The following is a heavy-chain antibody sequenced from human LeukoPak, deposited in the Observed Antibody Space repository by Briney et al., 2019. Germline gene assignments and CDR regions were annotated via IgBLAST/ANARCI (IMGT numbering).Heavy chain of an antibody. CDR3: TTENVLLWFGEPVPDY. CDR1: GFTFSNAW. J-gene: IGHJ4*02. V-gene: IGHV3-15*01. CDR2: IKSKTDGGTT. Sequence: GGSLRLSCAASGFTFSNAWMSWVRQAPGKGLEWVGRIKSKTDGGTTDYAAPVKGRFTISRDDSKNTLYLQMNSLKTEDTAVYYCTTENVLLWFGEPVPDYWGQGTLVTVSS. D-gene: IGHD3-10*01.